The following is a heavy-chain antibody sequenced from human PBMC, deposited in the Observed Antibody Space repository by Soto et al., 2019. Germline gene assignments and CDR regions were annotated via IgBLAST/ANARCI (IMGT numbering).Heavy chain of an antibody. Sequence: SETLSLTCAVYGGSFSGYYWSWIRQPPGKGLEWIGEINHSGSTNYNPSLKSRVTISVDTSKNQFSLKRRSVTDADTAVYYCATSPAGGTPHRSGGRGWQYYYGRDVWGQGTTVTFS. J-gene: IGHJ6*02. CDR1: GGSFSGYY. D-gene: IGHD2-15*01. V-gene: IGHV4-34*01. CDR3: ATSPAGGTPHRSGGRGWQYYYGRDV. CDR2: INHSGST.